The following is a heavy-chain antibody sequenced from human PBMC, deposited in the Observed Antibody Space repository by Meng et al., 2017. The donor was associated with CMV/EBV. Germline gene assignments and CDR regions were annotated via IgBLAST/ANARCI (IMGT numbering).Heavy chain of an antibody. CDR2: IYSGGSST. V-gene: IGHV3-23*03. J-gene: IGHJ6*02. CDR1: GFTFSSYA. D-gene: IGHD3-3*01. Sequence: GGSLRLSCAASGFTFSSYAMSWVRQAPGKGLEWVSVIYSGGSSTYYADSVKGRFNISRDNSKNTLYLQMNSLRAEDTAVYYCAKDQEKLSYYDFWSATYYGMDVWGQGTTVTVSS. CDR3: AKDQEKLSYYDFWSATYYGMDV.